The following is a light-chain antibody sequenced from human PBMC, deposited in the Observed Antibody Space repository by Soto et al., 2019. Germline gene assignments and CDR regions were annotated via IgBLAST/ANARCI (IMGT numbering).Light chain of an antibody. Sequence: QSVLTQPASVSGSPGQSITISCTGTSSDVGSYDLVSWYQQNPGKAPKLTIYENNKRPSGVSNRFSGSKSGNTASLTISGLQAEDEAEYYCCSYAGSGSVIFGGGTKLTVL. J-gene: IGLJ2*01. V-gene: IGLV2-23*01. CDR1: SSDVGSYDL. CDR3: CSYAGSGSVI. CDR2: ENN.